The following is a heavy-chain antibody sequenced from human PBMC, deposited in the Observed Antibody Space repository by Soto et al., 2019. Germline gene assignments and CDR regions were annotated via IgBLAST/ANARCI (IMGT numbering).Heavy chain of an antibody. V-gene: IGHV4-30-4*01. CDR3: ARVQGGGGGMVHNY. D-gene: IGHD1-1*01. J-gene: IGHJ4*02. CDR2: KYYSGST. CDR1: GGSLSSGDYY. Sequence: QVQLQESGPGLVKPSQTLSLTCTVSGGSLSSGDYYWSWIRQPPGKGLGWIGYKYYSGSTYYNPSLKSRVTISVDTSKNQFSLKLSSVTAADTAVYYCARVQGGGGGMVHNYWGQGTLVTVSS.